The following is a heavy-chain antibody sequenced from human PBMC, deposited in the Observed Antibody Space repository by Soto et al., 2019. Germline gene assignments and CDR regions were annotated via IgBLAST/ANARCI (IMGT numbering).Heavy chain of an antibody. J-gene: IGHJ4*02. CDR3: ARDLGEVSAF. Sequence: PGGSLRLSCAASGFPFRSSSMNWVRQAPGKGLEWLSSISSSSYYIFYADSVKGRFTISRDNAKNSLYLQMHSLRAEDTAVYYCARDLGEVSAFWGQGTPVTVSS. V-gene: IGHV3-21*01. CDR2: ISSSSYYI. CDR1: GFPFRSSS. D-gene: IGHD3-10*01.